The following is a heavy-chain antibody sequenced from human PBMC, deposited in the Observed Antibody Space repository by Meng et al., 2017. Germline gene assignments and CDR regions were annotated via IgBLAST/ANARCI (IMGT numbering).Heavy chain of an antibody. CDR2: IYHSAIT. Sequence: SGRVQHSCTSPLTVHSSLRSISNNIWWICVRHPPVKGLEWIGEIYHSAITNYVPSLKSRVTISVDKSKNQFSLKLSSVTAAGTAVYYCARQLPIIAVAVCWGQGTLVTVSS. CDR1: LRSISNNIW. V-gene: IGHV4-4*02. J-gene: IGHJ4*02. CDR3: ARQLPIIAVAVC. D-gene: IGHD6-19*01.